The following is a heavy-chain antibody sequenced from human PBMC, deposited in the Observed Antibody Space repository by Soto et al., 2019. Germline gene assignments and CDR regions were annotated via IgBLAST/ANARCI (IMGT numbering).Heavy chain of an antibody. CDR1: GFTFSSYG. CDR3: ANIDLLRRGMDV. Sequence: QVQLVESGGGVVQPGRSLRLSCAASGFTFSSYGMHWVRQAPGKGLEWVAVISYDGSNKYYADSVKGRFTISRDNSKNTLYLQMNRLRAEDTAVYYCANIDLLRRGMDVWGQGTTVTVSS. CDR2: ISYDGSNK. J-gene: IGHJ6*02. V-gene: IGHV3-30*18.